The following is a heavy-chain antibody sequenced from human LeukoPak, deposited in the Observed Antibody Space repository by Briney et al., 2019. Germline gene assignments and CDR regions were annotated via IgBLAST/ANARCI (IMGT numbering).Heavy chain of an antibody. Sequence: GGSLRLSCAASGFTVSSNYMSWVRQAPGKGLEWVSVIYSGGSTYYADSVKGRFTISRDNSKNTLHLQMNSLRAEDTAVYYCATSLRLGELSFFPGGGIDYWGQGTLVTVSS. CDR1: GFTVSSNY. J-gene: IGHJ4*02. CDR3: ATSLRLGELSFFPGGGIDY. CDR2: IYSGGST. D-gene: IGHD3-16*02. V-gene: IGHV3-53*01.